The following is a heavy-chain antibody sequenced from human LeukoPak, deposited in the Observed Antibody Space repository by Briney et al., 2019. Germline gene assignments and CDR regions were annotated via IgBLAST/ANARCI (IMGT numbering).Heavy chain of an antibody. CDR2: IYSGGST. CDR1: GFTVSSNY. J-gene: IGHJ4*02. CDR3: AKEIDSSWQD. Sequence: GGSLRLSCAASGFTVSSNYMSWVRQAPGKGLEWVSVIYSGGSTYYADSVKGRFSISRDNSRNTLYLQLNSLRAEDTAIYYCAKEIDSSWQDWGQGTLVTVSS. D-gene: IGHD6-13*01. V-gene: IGHV3-53*01.